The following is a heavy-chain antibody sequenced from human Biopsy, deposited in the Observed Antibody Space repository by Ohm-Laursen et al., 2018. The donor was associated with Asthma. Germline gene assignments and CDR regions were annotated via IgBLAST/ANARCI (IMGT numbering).Heavy chain of an antibody. V-gene: IGHV3-30-3*01. CDR1: GFTFSSYA. CDR3: ARDKPSHIDYYYGMDV. J-gene: IGHJ6*02. CDR2: ISYDGSNK. Sequence: SLRLSCAASGFTFSSYAMHWVRQAPGKGLEWVAVISYDGSNKYYADSVKGRFTISRDNSKNTLYLQMNSLRAEDTAVYYCARDKPSHIDYYYGMDVWGQGTAVTVSS.